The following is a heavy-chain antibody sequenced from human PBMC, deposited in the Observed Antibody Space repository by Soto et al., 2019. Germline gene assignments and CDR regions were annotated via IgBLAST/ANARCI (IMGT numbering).Heavy chain of an antibody. CDR3: ARLEGLATISYYFDF. D-gene: IGHD3-9*01. J-gene: IGHJ4*02. V-gene: IGHV4-39*01. CDR2: IYHRGNT. CDR1: GDSINSDKYY. Sequence: SETLSLTCSVSGDSINSDKYYWGWIRQPPGKGLEWIGSIYHRGNTYYNPSLQTRVTISLGKSKSQFSLRLNSVTAADSAVYFCARLEGLATISYYFDFWGQGAQVTVSS.